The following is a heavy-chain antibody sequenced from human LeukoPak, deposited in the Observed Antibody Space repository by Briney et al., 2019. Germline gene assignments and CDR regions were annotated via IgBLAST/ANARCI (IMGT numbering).Heavy chain of an antibody. CDR3: ARGAYYDILTDYYNPSPFDY. V-gene: IGHV4-61*02. Sequence: PSQTLSLTCTVSGGSISSGNYYWSWIRQPAGKGLGWIGRIYTSGSTNYNPSLKSRVTISVDTSKNQFSLKLSSVTAADTAVYYCARGAYYDILTDYYNPSPFDYWGQGTLVTVSS. CDR2: IYTSGST. CDR1: GGSISSGNYY. J-gene: IGHJ4*02. D-gene: IGHD3-9*01.